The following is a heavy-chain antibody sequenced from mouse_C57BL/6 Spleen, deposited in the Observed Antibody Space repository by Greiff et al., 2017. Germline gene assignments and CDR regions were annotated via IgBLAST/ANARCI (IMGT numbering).Heavy chain of an antibody. V-gene: IGHV2-5*01. J-gene: IGHJ2*01. D-gene: IGHD2-2*01. CDR2: IWRGGST. CDR1: GFSLTSYG. Sequence: QVQLQQSGPGLVQPSQSLSITCTVSGFSLTSYGVHWVRQSPGKGLEWLGVIWRGGSTDYNAAFMSRLSITKDNSKSQVFLKMNSLQADDTAIYYCAKTPYGYDEGFDYWGQGTTLTVSS. CDR3: AKTPYGYDEGFDY.